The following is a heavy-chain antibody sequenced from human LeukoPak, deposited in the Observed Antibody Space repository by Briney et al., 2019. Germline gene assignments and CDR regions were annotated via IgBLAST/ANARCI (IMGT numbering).Heavy chain of an antibody. CDR2: IHPSGGST. V-gene: IGHV1-46*01. CDR1: VYTFTSYY. D-gene: IGHD4-17*01. J-gene: IGHJ4*02. Sequence: ASVEVSCKASVYTFTSYYVDWVRRAPGQGLEWRGIIHPSGGSTSYAQKFQGRVTMTRDPPTSTVCMELSSLRSEDTAVSYCARANGDYAPAHYFDYWGQGTLVTVSS. CDR3: ARANGDYAPAHYFDY.